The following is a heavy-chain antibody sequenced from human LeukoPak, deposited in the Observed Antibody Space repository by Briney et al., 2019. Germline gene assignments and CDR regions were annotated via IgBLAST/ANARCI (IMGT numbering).Heavy chain of an antibody. J-gene: IGHJ4*02. CDR3: ARASTGYSSSWYPKRGYYFDY. Sequence: SETLSLTCTASGGSISSYYWSWIRQPAGKGLEWIGRVYTSGSTNYNPSLKSRVTMSVDTSKNQFSLKLSSVTAADTAVYYCARASTGYSSSWYPKRGYYFDYWGQGTLVTVSS. CDR2: VYTSGST. V-gene: IGHV4-4*07. D-gene: IGHD6-13*01. CDR1: GGSISSYY.